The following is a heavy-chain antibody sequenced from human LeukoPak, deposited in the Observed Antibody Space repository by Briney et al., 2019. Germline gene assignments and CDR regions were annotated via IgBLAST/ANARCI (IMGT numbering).Heavy chain of an antibody. Sequence: PSETLSLTCTVSGGSISTYFWTWIRQFPGKGLEWIGYIYYTGTTSYNPSLKSRVTISVDTSKNQFSLKLSSVTAADTAVYYCARDLDYVWGSYRSPYAFDIWGQGTMVTVSS. CDR1: GGSISTYF. J-gene: IGHJ3*02. CDR2: IYYTGTT. CDR3: ARDLDYVWGSYRSPYAFDI. D-gene: IGHD3-16*02. V-gene: IGHV4-59*01.